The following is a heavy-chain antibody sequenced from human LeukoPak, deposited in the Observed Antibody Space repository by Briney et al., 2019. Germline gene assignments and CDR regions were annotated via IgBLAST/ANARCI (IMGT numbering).Heavy chain of an antibody. J-gene: IGHJ6*02. D-gene: IGHD4-17*01. CDR3: ARDKGDYKYYYYGMDA. V-gene: IGHV1-69*04. CDR2: IIPIFGIA. CDR1: GGTFSSNA. Sequence: SVKVSCKASGGTFSSNAISWVRQAPGQGLEWMGRIIPIFGIANYAQKFQGRVTITADKSTSTAYMELSSLRSEDTAVYYCARDKGDYKYYYYGMDAWGQGTTVTVSS.